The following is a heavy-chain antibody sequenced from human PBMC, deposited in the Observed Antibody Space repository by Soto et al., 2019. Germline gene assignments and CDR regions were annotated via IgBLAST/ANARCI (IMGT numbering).Heavy chain of an antibody. J-gene: IGHJ4*02. CDR1: GFTFSGSA. CDR3: NRPEADYGDDY. Sequence: EVHLVESGGDLVQPGGCLKLSCAGSGFTFSGSAIHWVRQASGKGLEWVGRIRSKANNYAAAYAASVRGRFTISRDDSKNTAYLQMNNLPTEDTAIYYCNRPEADYGDDYWGQGTLVTVSS. V-gene: IGHV3-73*01. CDR2: IRSKANNYAA. D-gene: IGHD4-17*01.